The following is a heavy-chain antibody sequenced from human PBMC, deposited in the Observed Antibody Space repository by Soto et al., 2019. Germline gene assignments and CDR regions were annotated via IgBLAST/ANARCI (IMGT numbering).Heavy chain of an antibody. CDR2: VYYRGRS. CDR3: VSQRTSVLTQAYFDY. CDR1: GGSVSNSNYY. D-gene: IGHD2-8*01. J-gene: IGHJ4*02. V-gene: IGHV4-39*01. Sequence: LETLSLTCTVSGGSVSNSNYYWGWIRQSPGKGLEWIGSVYYRGRSYSKSSVKSRVTISVDTSKNQFSLNLNSVTASDTAVYYCVSQRTSVLTQAYFDYWGPGALVTVSS.